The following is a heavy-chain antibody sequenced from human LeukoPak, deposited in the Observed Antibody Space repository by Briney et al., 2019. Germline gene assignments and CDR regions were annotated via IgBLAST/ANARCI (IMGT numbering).Heavy chain of an antibody. V-gene: IGHV4-59*01. CDR1: GGSISSYY. CDR3: ARDRGSGYDFDY. CDR2: IYYSGST. D-gene: IGHD5-12*01. Sequence: SETLSLTCTVSGGSISSYYWSWIRQPPGKGLEWIGYIYYSGSTNYNPSLKSRVTISVDMSKNQFSLKLSSVTAADTAVYYCARDRGSGYDFDYWGQGTLVTVSS. J-gene: IGHJ4*02.